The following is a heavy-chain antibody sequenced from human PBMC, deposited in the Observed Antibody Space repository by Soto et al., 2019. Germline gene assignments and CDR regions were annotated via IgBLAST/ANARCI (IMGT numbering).Heavy chain of an antibody. CDR1: GGTFSSYA. D-gene: IGHD3-16*01. CDR3: SGLGYYYYGMDV. CDR2: IIPIFGTA. V-gene: IGHV1-69*12. Sequence: QVQLVQSGAEVKKPGSSVKVSCKASGGTFSSYAINWVRQAPGQGLEWMGGIIPIFGTANYAQKFQGRVTITADESTSTAYMELSSLRSEDTAVYYCSGLGYYYYGMDVWGQGTTVTVSS. J-gene: IGHJ6*02.